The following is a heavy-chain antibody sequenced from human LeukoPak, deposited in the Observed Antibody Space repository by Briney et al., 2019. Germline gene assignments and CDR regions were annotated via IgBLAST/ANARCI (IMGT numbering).Heavy chain of an antibody. CDR3: ARAFDPSGYGYFDY. Sequence: GGSLRLSCAASGFTFSSYWMSWVRQAPGKGLEWVANIKQDGSEKYYVDSVKGRFTIPRDNAKNSLYLQMNSLRAEDTAVYYCARAFDPSGYGYFDYWGQGTLVTVSS. CDR1: GFTFSSYW. V-gene: IGHV3-7*01. CDR2: IKQDGSEK. D-gene: IGHD5-12*01. J-gene: IGHJ4*02.